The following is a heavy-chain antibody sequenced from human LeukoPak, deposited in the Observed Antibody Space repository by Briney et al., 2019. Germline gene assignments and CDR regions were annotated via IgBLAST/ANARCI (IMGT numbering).Heavy chain of an antibody. Sequence: PSETLSLTCNVSGGSISSSSYYWGWIRQPPGKGLEGIGNIYYSGSTYYNKSLKSRVTISVDTSKNQFSLNLTSVTAADTALYYCARAATDSGYDWTTFDYWGQGTLVTVSS. CDR2: IYYSGST. CDR1: GGSISSSSYY. J-gene: IGHJ4*02. CDR3: ARAATDSGYDWTTFDY. D-gene: IGHD5-12*01. V-gene: IGHV4-39*01.